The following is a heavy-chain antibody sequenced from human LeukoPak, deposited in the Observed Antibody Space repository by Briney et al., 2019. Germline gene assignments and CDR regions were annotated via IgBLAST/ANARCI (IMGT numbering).Heavy chain of an antibody. CDR3: ATDNMVRGLLPSDY. CDR2: IKSKPDGGTT. J-gene: IGHJ4*02. D-gene: IGHD3-10*01. Sequence: PGGSLRLSCEASGFTFSSAWMSWVRQAPGKGLEWVGRIKSKPDGGTTDYAAPVKGRFTISRDDSKNTLYLQMNSLETEDTAMYYCATDNMVRGLLPSDYWGQGTLVTVSS. CDR1: GFTFSSAW. V-gene: IGHV3-15*01.